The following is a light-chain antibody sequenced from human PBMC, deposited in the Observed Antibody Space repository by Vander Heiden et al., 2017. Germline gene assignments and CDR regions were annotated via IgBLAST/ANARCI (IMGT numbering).Light chain of an antibody. CDR1: QSVSSAY. J-gene: IGKJ1*01. V-gene: IGKV3-20*01. Sequence: IVLTQSPGPLSLSPGERATISCRASQSVSSAYLAWYQHKPGQTPRLLISGASNRATGIPDRFSGSGSGTDFTLTISRLEPEDFAVYYCHQYGSSPQTFGQGTKVEIK. CDR3: HQYGSSPQT. CDR2: GAS.